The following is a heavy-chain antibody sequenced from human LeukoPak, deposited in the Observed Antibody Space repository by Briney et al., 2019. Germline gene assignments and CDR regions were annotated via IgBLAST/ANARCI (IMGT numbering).Heavy chain of an antibody. J-gene: IGHJ4*02. Sequence: GASVKVSCKASGYTLTSYTISWVRQAPGQGLEWMGWISPYNGYTNNAQKLQGRVTMTTDTSTNTAYMELRSLRSDDTAVYYCARDLREGGYSLHYFDYWGQGTLVTVSS. V-gene: IGHV1-18*01. CDR2: ISPYNGYT. D-gene: IGHD3-22*01. CDR3: ARDLREGGYSLHYFDY. CDR1: GYTLTSYT.